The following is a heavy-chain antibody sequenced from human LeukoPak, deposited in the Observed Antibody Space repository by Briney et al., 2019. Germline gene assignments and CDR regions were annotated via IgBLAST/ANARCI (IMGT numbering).Heavy chain of an antibody. J-gene: IGHJ4*02. V-gene: IGHV3-21*01. CDR1: GFTFSSYS. Sequence: GGSLRLSCAASGFTFSSYSINWVRQAPGKGLEWVSSISSSSSYTYYADSVKGRFTISRDNAKNSLYLQMNSLRAEDTAVYYCARESDGDGYNSFDYWGQGTLVTVSS. CDR2: ISSSSSYT. D-gene: IGHD5-24*01. CDR3: ARESDGDGYNSFDY.